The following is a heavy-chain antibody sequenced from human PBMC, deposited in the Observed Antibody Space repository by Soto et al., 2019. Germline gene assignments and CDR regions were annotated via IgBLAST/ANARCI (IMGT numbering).Heavy chain of an antibody. J-gene: IGHJ6*02. CDR2: IDPSDSYT. D-gene: IGHD3-22*01. Sequence: GLEWMGRIDPSDSYTNYSPSFQGHVTISADKSISTAYLQWSSLKASDTAMYYCARRSKMYYYDSSGDYYYYGMDVWGQGTTVTVSS. V-gene: IGHV5-10-1*01. CDR3: ARRSKMYYYDSSGDYYYYGMDV.